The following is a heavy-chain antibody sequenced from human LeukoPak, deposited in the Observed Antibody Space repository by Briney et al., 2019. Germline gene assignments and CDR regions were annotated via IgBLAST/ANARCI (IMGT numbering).Heavy chain of an antibody. V-gene: IGHV1-69*01. J-gene: IGHJ6*02. Sequence: ASVKVSCKASGGTFSSYAISWVRQAPAQGLEWMGGIIPIFGTANYAQKFQGRVTITADESTSTAYMELSSLRSEDTAVYYFARGGFFDIFTGYYQTKYYYPMDVWGRGTTVTVSS. CDR3: ARGGFFDIFTGYYQTKYYYPMDV. CDR2: IIPIFGTA. CDR1: GGTFSSYA. D-gene: IGHD3-9*01.